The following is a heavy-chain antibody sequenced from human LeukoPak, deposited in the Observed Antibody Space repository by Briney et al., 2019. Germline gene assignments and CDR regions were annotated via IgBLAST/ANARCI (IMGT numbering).Heavy chain of an antibody. Sequence: ASVMVSCKASGYTFTTYGINWVRQAPGQGLEWMGWIRAYDGKTNYAQKLRDRVTMLRDTATSTVYMELRSLTTDDTAVYYCARDRITPVLYPTLFGAFDIWGQGTMVTVSS. D-gene: IGHD2-8*01. CDR2: IRAYDGKT. CDR3: ARDRITPVLYPTLFGAFDI. CDR1: GYTFTTYG. V-gene: IGHV1-18*01. J-gene: IGHJ3*02.